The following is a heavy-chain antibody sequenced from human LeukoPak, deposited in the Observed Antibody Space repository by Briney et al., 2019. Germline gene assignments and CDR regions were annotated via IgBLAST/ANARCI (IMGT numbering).Heavy chain of an antibody. J-gene: IGHJ6*02. D-gene: IGHD3-10*01. V-gene: IGHV4-34*01. CDR2: INHSGGT. CDR3: ARVSYYYGSGSYYNVGYYYGMDV. CDR1: GGSFSGYY. Sequence: SETLSLTCAVYGGSFSGYYWSWIRQPPGKGLEWIGEINHSGGTNYNPSLKSRVTISVDTSKNQFSLKLSSVTAADTAVYYCARVSYYYGSGSYYNVGYYYGMDVWGQGTTVTVSS.